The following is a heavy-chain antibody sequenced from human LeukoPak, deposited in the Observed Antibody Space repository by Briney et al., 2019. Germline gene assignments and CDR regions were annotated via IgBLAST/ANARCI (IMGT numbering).Heavy chain of an antibody. V-gene: IGHV3-53*01. Sequence: GGSLRLSCAASGFTFSSYSMNWVRQAPGKGLEWVSVLYSGGSTYYAGSVKGRFTISRDNSKNTLYLQMSSLRAGDTAVYYCARVDYSSGWSIDYWGQGTLVTVSS. CDR3: ARVDYSSGWSIDY. J-gene: IGHJ4*02. CDR1: GFTFSSYS. D-gene: IGHD6-19*01. CDR2: LYSGGST.